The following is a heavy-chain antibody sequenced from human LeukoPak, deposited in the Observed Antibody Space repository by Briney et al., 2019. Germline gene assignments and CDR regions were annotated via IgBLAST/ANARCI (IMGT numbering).Heavy chain of an antibody. CDR1: GYTFTSYG. CDR3: ARAQIDRGYCSSTSCYVRYYYYMDV. Sequence: GASVKVSCNASGYTFTSYGITWVRQAPGQGLEWMGWISAYNGNTNYAQKLQGRVTMTTDTSTSTAYMELRSLRSDDTAVYYCARAQIDRGYCSSTSCYVRYYYYMDVWGKGTTVTVSS. D-gene: IGHD2-2*01. J-gene: IGHJ6*03. CDR2: ISAYNGNT. V-gene: IGHV1-18*01.